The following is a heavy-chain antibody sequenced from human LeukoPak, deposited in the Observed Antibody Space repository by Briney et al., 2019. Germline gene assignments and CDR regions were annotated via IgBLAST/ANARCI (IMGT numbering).Heavy chain of an antibody. CDR2: ISSSSTI. V-gene: IGHV3-48*01. CDR1: GFTFSSYS. D-gene: IGHD6-19*01. CDR3: ARSEQWLVRYFDY. Sequence: PGGSLRLSCAASGFTFSSYSMNWVRQAPGKGLEWVSYISSSSTIYYADSVKGRFTISRDNAKNSLYLEMNSLRAEDTAVYYCARSEQWLVRYFDYWGQGTLVTVSS. J-gene: IGHJ4*02.